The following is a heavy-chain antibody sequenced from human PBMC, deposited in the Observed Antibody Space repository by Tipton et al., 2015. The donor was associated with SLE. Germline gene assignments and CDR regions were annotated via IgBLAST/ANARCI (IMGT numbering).Heavy chain of an antibody. CDR2: IRYDGNKK. D-gene: IGHD3-22*01. J-gene: IGHJ4*02. Sequence: SLRLSCAASGFTFSSYWMSWVRQAPGKGLEWVATIRYDGNKKYYADSVEGRFTISRDNSKNTLYLQMNSLRAEDTAVYYCAKDENYYDSSGYYVVDYWGQGTLVTVSS. V-gene: IGHV3-30*02. CDR1: GFTFSSYW. CDR3: AKDENYYDSSGYYVVDY.